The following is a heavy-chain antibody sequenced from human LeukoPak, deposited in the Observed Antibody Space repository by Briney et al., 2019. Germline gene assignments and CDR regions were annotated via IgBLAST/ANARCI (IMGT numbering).Heavy chain of an antibody. V-gene: IGHV1-69*13. J-gene: IGHJ4*02. CDR2: IIPIFGTV. CDR1: GGTFSSYA. CDR3: ASLVAGGN. D-gene: IGHD6-19*01. Sequence: WASVKVSCKASGGTFSSYAISWVRQAPGQGLEWMGGIIPIFGTVNYAQKFQGRVTITADESTSTAYMELSSLRSEDTAVYYCASLVAGGNWGQGTLVTVSS.